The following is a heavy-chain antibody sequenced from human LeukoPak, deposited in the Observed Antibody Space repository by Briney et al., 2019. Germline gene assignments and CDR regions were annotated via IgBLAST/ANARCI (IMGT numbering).Heavy chain of an antibody. Sequence: GGSLRLSCAASGFTFDDYAMHWVRQAPGKGLEWVSGISWNSGSIGYADSVKGRFTISRDNAKNSLYLQMNSLRAEDTALYYCAKDKFRWDYGPTFDYWGQGTLVTVSS. J-gene: IGHJ4*02. CDR1: GFTFDDYA. V-gene: IGHV3-9*01. D-gene: IGHD4-17*01. CDR2: ISWNSGSI. CDR3: AKDKFRWDYGPTFDY.